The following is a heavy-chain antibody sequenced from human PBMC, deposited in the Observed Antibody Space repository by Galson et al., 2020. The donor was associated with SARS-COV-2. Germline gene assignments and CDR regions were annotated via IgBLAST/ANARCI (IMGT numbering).Heavy chain of an antibody. Sequence: GGSLRLSCAASGFTFSSYSMNWARQAPGKGLEWVSSIDSSSSYIYYADSVKGRFTISRDNAKNSLYLQMNSLRAEDTAVYCCAGHAPRSNWYYWGQVTLVTVSS. D-gene: IGHD6-13*01. V-gene: IGHV3-21*01. CDR2: IDSSSSYI. J-gene: IGHJ4*02. CDR1: GFTFSSYS. CDR3: AGHAPRSNWYY.